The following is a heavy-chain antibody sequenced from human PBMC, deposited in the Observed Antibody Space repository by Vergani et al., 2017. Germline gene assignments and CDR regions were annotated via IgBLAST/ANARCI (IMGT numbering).Heavy chain of an antibody. CDR1: GFTFSSYS. D-gene: IGHD4-17*01. CDR2: ISSSSSTI. J-gene: IGHJ4*02. Sequence: EVQLVESGGGLVQPGGSLRLSCAASGFTFSSYSMNWVRQAPGKGLEWVSYISSSSSTIYYADSVKGRFTISRDNAKNSLYLQMNSLRAEDTAVYYCAKDGVTTVTLYYFDYWGQGTLVTVSS. CDR3: AKDGVTTVTLYYFDY. V-gene: IGHV3-48*01.